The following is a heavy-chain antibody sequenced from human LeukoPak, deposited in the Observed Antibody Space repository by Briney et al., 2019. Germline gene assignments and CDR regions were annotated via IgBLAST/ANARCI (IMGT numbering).Heavy chain of an antibody. V-gene: IGHV3-74*01. CDR1: GFTFSSYW. D-gene: IGHD3-22*01. CDR2: IASDGSST. CDR3: ARGRPQVNDY. Sequence: GGSLRLSCAASGFTFSSYWMNWVRQAPGKGLVWVSRIASDGSSTTYADSVKGRFSISRDNAKNTLYLQMNSLRVEDTAVYYCARGRPQVNDYGAQEPLVPVSS. J-gene: IGHJ4*02.